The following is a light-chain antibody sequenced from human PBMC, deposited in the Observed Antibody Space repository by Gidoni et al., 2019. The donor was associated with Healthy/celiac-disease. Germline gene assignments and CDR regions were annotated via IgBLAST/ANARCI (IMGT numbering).Light chain of an antibody. CDR2: DAS. V-gene: IGKV1-33*01. CDR3: QQYDNLPYT. Sequence: THMTQSPPSLSASVGDRVTITCQASQDISNYLNWYQQKPGKAPKLLIYDASNLETGVPSRFSGSGSGTDFTFTISSLQPEDIATYYCQQYDNLPYTFGQGTKVEIK. CDR1: QDISNY. J-gene: IGKJ2*01.